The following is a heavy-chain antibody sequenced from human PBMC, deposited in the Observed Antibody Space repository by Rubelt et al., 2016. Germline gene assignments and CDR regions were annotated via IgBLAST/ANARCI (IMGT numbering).Heavy chain of an antibody. CDR3: ARRAGYYEGFDL. V-gene: IGHV4-59*08. J-gene: IGHJ2*01. D-gene: IGHD3-22*01. CDR1: GGSISSYY. Sequence: QVQLQESGPGLVKPSETLSLTCTVSGGSISSYYWSWIRQPPGKGLEWIGYIYYSGSTNYNPSLKSRVTISVDTSKNQFSLKLSSVTAADTAVYYCARRAGYYEGFDLWGRGTLVTVSS. CDR2: IYYSGST.